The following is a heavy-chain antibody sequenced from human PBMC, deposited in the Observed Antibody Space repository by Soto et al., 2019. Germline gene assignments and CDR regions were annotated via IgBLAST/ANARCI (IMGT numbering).Heavy chain of an antibody. CDR3: ARGDYIRAFDI. CDR1: GGSISSYY. D-gene: IGHD4-4*01. CDR2: IYYSGST. Sequence: QVQLQESGPGLVKPSETLSLTCTVSGGSISSYYWSWIRQPPGKGLEWIGYIYYSGSTNYNPSLKSRVTISVDTSKNQFSLKLSSVTAADTAVYYCARGDYIRAFDIWGQGTMVTVSS. V-gene: IGHV4-59*01. J-gene: IGHJ3*02.